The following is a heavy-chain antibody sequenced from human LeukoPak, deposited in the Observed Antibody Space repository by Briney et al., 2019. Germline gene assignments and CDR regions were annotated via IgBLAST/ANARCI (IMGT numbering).Heavy chain of an antibody. CDR3: ARESIAAAPRPFDY. J-gene: IGHJ4*02. V-gene: IGHV4-39*07. D-gene: IGHD6-13*01. CDR1: GGSISSSSYY. Sequence: SETLSLTCTVSGGSISSSSYYWGWIRQPPGKGLEWIGSIYYSGSTYYNPSLKSRVTISVDTSKNQFSLKLSSVTAADTAVYYCARESIAAAPRPFDYWGQGTLVTVSS. CDR2: IYYSGST.